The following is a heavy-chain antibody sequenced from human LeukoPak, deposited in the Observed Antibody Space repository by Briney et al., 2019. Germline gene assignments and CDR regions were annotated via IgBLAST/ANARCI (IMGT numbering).Heavy chain of an antibody. Sequence: GASVKVSCKASGYTFTGYYMHWVRQAPGQGLEWMGWINPNSGGTNYAQKFQGRVTMTRDTSISTAYMELSRLRSDDTAVYYCARENTYYDILTGSGWFDPWGQGTLVTVSS. CDR2: INPNSGGT. V-gene: IGHV1-2*02. D-gene: IGHD3-9*01. CDR1: GYTFTGYY. CDR3: ARENTYYDILTGSGWFDP. J-gene: IGHJ5*02.